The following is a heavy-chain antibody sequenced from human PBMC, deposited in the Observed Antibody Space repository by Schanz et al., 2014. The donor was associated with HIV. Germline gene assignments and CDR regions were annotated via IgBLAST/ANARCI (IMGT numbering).Heavy chain of an antibody. J-gene: IGHJ4*02. CDR3: ARVRDTSYYDSSGYYLDY. CDR1: GFRFSSHA. D-gene: IGHD3-22*01. Sequence: EVQLLESGGGLVQPGESLRLSCAVSGFRFSSHAMTWVRQAPGKGLEWVSGISISGETTYYADSVKGRFTFSRDNSKNTLYLQMNSLRAEDTAVYYCARVRDTSYYDSSGYYLDYWGQGTLVTVSS. V-gene: IGHV3-23*01. CDR2: ISISGETT.